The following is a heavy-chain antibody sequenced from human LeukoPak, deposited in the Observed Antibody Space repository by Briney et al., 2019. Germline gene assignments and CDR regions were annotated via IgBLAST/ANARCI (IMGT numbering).Heavy chain of an antibody. D-gene: IGHD3-22*01. J-gene: IGHJ4*02. CDR3: ARLPTFYYDSSGYHYDY. CDR2: GSGISK. Sequence: GSGISKHYAHSVKGRFTISKDKSKNTLYLQMDNLRAEDTGVYFCARLPTFYYDSSGYHYDYWGQGTLVTVSS. V-gene: IGHV3-23*01.